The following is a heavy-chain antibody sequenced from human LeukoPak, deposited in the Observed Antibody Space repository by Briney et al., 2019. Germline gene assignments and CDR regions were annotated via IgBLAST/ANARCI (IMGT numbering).Heavy chain of an antibody. D-gene: IGHD3-22*01. J-gene: IGHJ4*02. V-gene: IGHV1-2*02. CDR3: ARVQYYYDSSGYWAH. Sequence: GPSLKVSCKASGYTFTGYYWHWVRKAPGQGLEWMGWINPNSGGTNYAQKFQGRVTMTRDTSISTAYMELGRLRSDDTAVYYCARVQYYYDSSGYWAHWGQGTLVTVSS. CDR2: INPNSGGT. CDR1: GYTFTGYY.